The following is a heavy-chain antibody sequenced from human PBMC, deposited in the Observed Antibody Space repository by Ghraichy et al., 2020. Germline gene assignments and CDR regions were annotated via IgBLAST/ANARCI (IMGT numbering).Heavy chain of an antibody. Sequence: GGSLRLSCAASGFTVSSNYMSWVRQAPGKGLEWVSVIYSGGSTYYADSVKGRFTISRDNSKNTLYLQMNSLRAEDTAVYYCARQSRHDSSGYYIPDAFDIWGQGTMVTVSS. V-gene: IGHV3-53*01. J-gene: IGHJ3*02. D-gene: IGHD3-22*01. CDR3: ARQSRHDSSGYYIPDAFDI. CDR2: IYSGGST. CDR1: GFTVSSNY.